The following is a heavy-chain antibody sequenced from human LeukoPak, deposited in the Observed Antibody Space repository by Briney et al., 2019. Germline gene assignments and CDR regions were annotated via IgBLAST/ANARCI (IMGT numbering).Heavy chain of an antibody. CDR2: IYYSGST. D-gene: IGHD3-9*01. J-gene: IGHJ3*02. CDR3: ARLPYYDILTGYSPGGGGAFDI. Sequence: SETLSLTCTVSGGSISSSSYYWGWIRQPPGKGLEWIGSIYYSGSTYYNPSLKSRVTISVDTSKNQFSLKLSSVTAADTAVYYCARLPYYDILTGYSPGGGGAFDIWGQGTMVTVSS. V-gene: IGHV4-39*01. CDR1: GGSISSSSYY.